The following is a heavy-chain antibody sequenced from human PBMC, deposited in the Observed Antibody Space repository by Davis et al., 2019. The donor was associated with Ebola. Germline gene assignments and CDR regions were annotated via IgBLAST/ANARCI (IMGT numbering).Heavy chain of an antibody. CDR3: ARDIGYSDGWPDYYYYGMDA. CDR1: GFTFSLFA. Sequence: GGSLRLSCAASGFTFSLFAMHWVRQAPGKGLEWVAVVSYDGRHKYYADSVKGRFTISRDNSKNTLNLQMNSLRAEDTAVYYCARDIGYSDGWPDYYYYGMDAWGQGTTVTVSS. V-gene: IGHV3-30*04. CDR2: VSYDGRHK. J-gene: IGHJ6*02. D-gene: IGHD6-19*01.